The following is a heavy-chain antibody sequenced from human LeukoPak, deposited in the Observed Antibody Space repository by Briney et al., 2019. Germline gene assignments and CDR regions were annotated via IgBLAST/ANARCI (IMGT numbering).Heavy chain of an antibody. D-gene: IGHD1-14*01. CDR3: ARGTRYRSPYYMDV. J-gene: IGHJ6*03. Sequence: GGSLRLSCAASGFTFSSYSMNWVRQAPGKGLEWVSSISSSSSYIYYADSVKGRFTISRDNAKNSPYLQMNSLRAEDTAVYYCARGTRYRSPYYMDVWGKGTTVTVSS. CDR1: GFTFSSYS. V-gene: IGHV3-21*01. CDR2: ISSSSSYI.